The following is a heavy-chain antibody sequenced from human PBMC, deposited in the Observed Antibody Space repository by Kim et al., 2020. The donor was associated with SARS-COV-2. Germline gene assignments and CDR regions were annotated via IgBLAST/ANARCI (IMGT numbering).Heavy chain of an antibody. V-gene: IGHV3-48*03. CDR2: ISSSGSTI. D-gene: IGHD6-19*01. CDR3: ARVIAVAGIVPSYYYYGMDV. J-gene: IGHJ6*02. CDR1: GFTFSSYE. Sequence: GGSLRLSCAASGFTFSSYEMNWVRQAPGKGLEWVSYISSSGSTIYYADSVKGRFTISRDNAKNSLYLQMNSLRAEDTAVYYCARVIAVAGIVPSYYYYGMDVWGQGTTVTVSS.